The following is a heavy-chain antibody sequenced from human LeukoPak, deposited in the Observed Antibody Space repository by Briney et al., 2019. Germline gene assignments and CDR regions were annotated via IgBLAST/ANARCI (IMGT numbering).Heavy chain of an antibody. CDR2: MYSGGST. CDR3: ARVYSSGFDY. Sequence: PGGSLRHSCATSGFSASTNYMSWVRQAPGKGLEWVSLMYSGGSTYYADSMKGRFTIYSDNSKNTLYLKMNSLRAEDTAVYYCARVYSSGFDYWGQGTLVTVSS. D-gene: IGHD3-22*01. J-gene: IGHJ4*02. CDR1: GFSASTNY. V-gene: IGHV3-66*01.